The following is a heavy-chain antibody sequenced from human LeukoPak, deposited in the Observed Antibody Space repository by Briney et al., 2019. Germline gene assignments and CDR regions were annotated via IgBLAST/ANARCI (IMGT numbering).Heavy chain of an antibody. V-gene: IGHV3-15*01. J-gene: IGHJ5*02. CDR2: IKSKTDGGTT. CDR3: TTEVTGTVVPAAIDDGSWFDP. D-gene: IGHD2-2*01. CDR1: GFTFSNAW. Sequence: PGGSLRLSCAASGFTFSNAWMSWVRQAPGKGLEWVGRIKSKTDGGTTDYAAPVKGRFTISRDDSKNTLYLQMNSLKTEDTAVYYCTTEVTGTVVPAAIDDGSWFDPWGQGTLVTVSS.